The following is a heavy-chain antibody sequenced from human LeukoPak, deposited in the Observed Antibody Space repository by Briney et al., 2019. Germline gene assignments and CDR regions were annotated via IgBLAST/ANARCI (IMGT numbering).Heavy chain of an antibody. V-gene: IGHV4-59*01. D-gene: IGHD2-21*02. CDR1: SGSISTYY. CDR2: ISSNAGT. J-gene: IGHJ1*01. CDR3: ARSGRYCGGDCSYFQH. Sequence: SETLSLTCTVSSGSISTYYWSWIRQPPGKGLEWIGYISSNAGTNYNPSLRGRVTISVGTSKNRFSLRVTSVTPADTAVYYCARSGRYCGGDCSYFQHWGQGTLVTVSS.